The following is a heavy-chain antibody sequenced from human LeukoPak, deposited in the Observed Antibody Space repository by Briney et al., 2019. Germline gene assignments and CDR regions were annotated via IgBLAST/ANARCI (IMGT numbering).Heavy chain of an antibody. CDR1: GGSISIYY. CDR3: VRDRELNY. CDR2: IYNSGNT. J-gene: IGHJ4*02. D-gene: IGHD3-10*01. V-gene: IGHV4-59*01. Sequence: SETLSLTCTVSGGSISIYYWSWIRQPPGRGLEWIGYIYNSGNTNYNPSFKSRVTISEDTPKNQFSLKLSSVTAADTAVYYCVRDRELNYWGQGTLVTVSS.